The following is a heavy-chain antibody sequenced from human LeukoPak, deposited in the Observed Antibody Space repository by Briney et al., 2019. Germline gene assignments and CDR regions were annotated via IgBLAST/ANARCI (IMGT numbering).Heavy chain of an antibody. CDR1: GGSISSSAYY. J-gene: IGHJ5*02. CDR3: ARDQLYYSSPSCRNLGWFDP. D-gene: IGHD2-2*01. V-gene: IGHV4-39*07. CDR2: IYYSGNT. Sequence: PSETLSLTCSVSGGSISSSAYYWGWIRQPPGQGLEWFGSIYYSGNTYYNPSLKSPVTISIDTSKNQFSLRLISVTAADTAVYYCARDQLYYSSPSCRNLGWFDPWGQGTLVTVSS.